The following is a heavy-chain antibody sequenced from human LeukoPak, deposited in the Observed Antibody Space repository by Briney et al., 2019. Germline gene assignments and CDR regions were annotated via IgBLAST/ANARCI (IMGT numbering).Heavy chain of an antibody. V-gene: IGHV3-11*01. Sequence: GGSLRLSCAASGFTFSDYYMSWIRQAPGKGLEWVSYISTSGSTIYYADSVKGRFTISRDNAKNSLYLQMNSLRAEDTAVYYCARVLAGRITMIVVVDYFDYWGQGTLVTVSS. CDR3: ARVLAGRITMIVVVDYFDY. J-gene: IGHJ4*02. CDR1: GFTFSDYY. CDR2: ISTSGSTI. D-gene: IGHD3-22*01.